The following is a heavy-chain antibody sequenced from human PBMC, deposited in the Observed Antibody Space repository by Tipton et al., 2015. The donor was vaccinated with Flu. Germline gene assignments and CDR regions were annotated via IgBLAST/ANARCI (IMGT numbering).Heavy chain of an antibody. CDR3: ARPPNPSGGSYLY. CDR1: GDSIKSDYY. Sequence: TLSLTCTVSGDSIKSDYYWGWIRQPPGKGLEWIGNIFHTGTTYYNPSLKGRITLSVDRSTNQFSLKVISVTAADTAVYYCARPPNPSGGSYLYWGQGILVTVSS. V-gene: IGHV4-38-2*02. CDR2: IFHTGTT. J-gene: IGHJ4*02. D-gene: IGHD2-15*01.